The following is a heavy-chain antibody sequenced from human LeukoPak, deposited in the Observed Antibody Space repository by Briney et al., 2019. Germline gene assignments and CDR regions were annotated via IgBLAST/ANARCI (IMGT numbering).Heavy chain of an antibody. J-gene: IGHJ5*01. CDR3: ARSDSSSWRWFDY. CDR2: ISYDGSNK. D-gene: IGHD6-13*01. CDR1: GFTFSSYA. V-gene: IGHV3-30*04. Sequence: PGRSLRLSCAASGFTFSSYAMHWVRQAPGKGLEWVAVISYDGSNKYYADSVKGRFTISGDNSKNTLYLQMNSLRAEDTAVYYCARSDSSSWRWFDYWGQGTLVTVSS.